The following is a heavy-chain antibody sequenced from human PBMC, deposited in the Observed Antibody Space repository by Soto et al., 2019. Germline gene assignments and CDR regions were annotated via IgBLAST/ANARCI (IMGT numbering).Heavy chain of an antibody. J-gene: IGHJ4*02. CDR1: GFTFSGSG. CDR3: ARLYYDNSAYPAY. V-gene: IGHV3-73*01. D-gene: IGHD3-22*01. CDR2: IRSKANNYVT. Sequence: LRLSCAASGFTFSGSGIHWVRQASGKGLEWVGRIRSKANNYVTAYAASVKGRFSISRDDSENTAYLQMNSLKAEDTAVYYCARLYYDNSAYPAYWGQRTLVTVSS.